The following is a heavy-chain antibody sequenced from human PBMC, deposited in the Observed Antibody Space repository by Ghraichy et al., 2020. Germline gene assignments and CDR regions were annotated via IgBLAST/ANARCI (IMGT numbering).Heavy chain of an antibody. CDR2: IYYSGST. Sequence: SENLSLTCTVSGGSISSYYWSWIRQPPGKGLEWIGYIYYSGSTNYNPSLKSRVTISVDTSKNQFSLKLSSVTAADTAVYYCARPGYSSSWSFWYWGQGTLVTVSS. V-gene: IGHV4-59*01. D-gene: IGHD6-13*01. CDR1: GGSISSYY. CDR3: ARPGYSSSWSFWY. J-gene: IGHJ4*02.